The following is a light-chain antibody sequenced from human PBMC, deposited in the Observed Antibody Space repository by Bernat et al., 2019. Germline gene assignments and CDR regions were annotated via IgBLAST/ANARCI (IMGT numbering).Light chain of an antibody. J-gene: IGLJ1*01. CDR2: DVS. Sequence: QSALTQPASVSGSPGQSITISCTGTSRDYVSWYQQHPGRVPKLIIYDVSNRPSGVSDRFPGSKSGNTTSLTITGLQAEDEADYYCRSHTSIGTYVFRGGTQVTVL. V-gene: IGLV2-14*03. CDR3: RSHTSIGTYV. CDR1: SRDY.